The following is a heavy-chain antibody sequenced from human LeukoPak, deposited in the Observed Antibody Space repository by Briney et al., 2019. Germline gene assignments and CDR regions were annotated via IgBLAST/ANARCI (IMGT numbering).Heavy chain of an antibody. J-gene: IGHJ3*02. CDR1: GFTFSSYS. Sequence: GGSLRLSCAASGFTFSSYSMNWVRQAPGKGLEWVSSISSSSSYIYYADSVKGRFTISRDNAKNSLYLQMNSLRAEDTAVYYCARDLNYEVDAFDIWGQGTMVTVSS. V-gene: IGHV3-21*01. CDR2: ISSSSSYI. CDR3: ARDLNYEVDAFDI. D-gene: IGHD3-16*01.